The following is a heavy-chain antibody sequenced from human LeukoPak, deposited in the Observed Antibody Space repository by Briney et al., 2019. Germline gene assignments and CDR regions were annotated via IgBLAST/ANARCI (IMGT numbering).Heavy chain of an antibody. J-gene: IGHJ4*02. D-gene: IGHD5-12*01. CDR2: INTNAGNP. Sequence: ASVKFSCKASGYTFTSYAMNWVRQAPGQGLEWMGWINTNAGNPTYAQGFTGRFVFSLDTSVSTAYLQISSLKAEDTAVYYCARDVDIVATLFDYWGQGTLVTVSS. V-gene: IGHV7-4-1*02. CDR3: ARDVDIVATLFDY. CDR1: GYTFTSYA.